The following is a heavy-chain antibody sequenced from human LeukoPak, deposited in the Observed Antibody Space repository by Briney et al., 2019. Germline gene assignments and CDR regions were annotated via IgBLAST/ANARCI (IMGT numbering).Heavy chain of an antibody. D-gene: IGHD3-22*01. CDR1: GGSISSGDYY. V-gene: IGHV4-61*08. J-gene: IGHJ3*02. CDR3: ASTRGDSSGYYPRAFDI. Sequence: PSQTLSLTCTVSGGSISSGDYYWSWIRQPPGKGLEWIGYIYYSGSTNYNPSLKSRVTISVDTSKNQFSLKLSSVTAADTAVYYCASTRGDSSGYYPRAFDIWGQGTMVTVSS. CDR2: IYYSGST.